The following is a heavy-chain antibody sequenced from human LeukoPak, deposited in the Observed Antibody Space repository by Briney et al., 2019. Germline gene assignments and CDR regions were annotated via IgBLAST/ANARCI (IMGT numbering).Heavy chain of an antibody. CDR1: GGSISSGGYY. D-gene: IGHD2-15*01. Sequence: TLSLTCTVSGGSISSGGYYWSWIRQPPGKGLEWIGYIYYSGSTNYNLSLKSRVTISVDTSKNQFSLKLSSVTAADTAVYYCARGSTGYCSGGSCFYDAFDIWGQGTMVTVSS. J-gene: IGHJ3*02. V-gene: IGHV4-61*08. CDR3: ARGSTGYCSGGSCFYDAFDI. CDR2: IYYSGST.